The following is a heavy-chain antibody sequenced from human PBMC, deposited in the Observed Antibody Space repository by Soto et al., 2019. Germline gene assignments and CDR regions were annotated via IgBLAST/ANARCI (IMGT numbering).Heavy chain of an antibody. CDR2: IWYDGSNK. CDR1: GFTFSSYG. D-gene: IGHD3-22*01. CDR3: ARDKYYYDSSGYYYVRYYYYGMDV. V-gene: IGHV3-33*01. Sequence: PGGSLRLSCAASGFTFSSYGMHWVRQAPGKGLEWVAVIWYDGSNKYYADSVKGRFTISRDNSKNTLYLQMNSLRAEDTAVYYCARDKYYYDSSGYYYVRYYYYGMDVWGQGTTVTV. J-gene: IGHJ6*02.